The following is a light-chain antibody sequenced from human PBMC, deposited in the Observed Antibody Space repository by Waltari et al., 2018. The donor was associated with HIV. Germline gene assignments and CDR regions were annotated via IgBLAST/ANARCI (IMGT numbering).Light chain of an antibody. Sequence: QSALTQPPSASESPGQSLTISCTGTSSDVGGYNYVSWYQQHPGKAPKLMIYEVSKRPSGVPDRFSGSKSGNTASLTVSGLQAEDEADYYCSSYAGSNNLVFGGGTKLTVL. J-gene: IGLJ2*01. CDR1: SSDVGGYNY. CDR2: EVS. V-gene: IGLV2-8*01. CDR3: SSYAGSNNLV.